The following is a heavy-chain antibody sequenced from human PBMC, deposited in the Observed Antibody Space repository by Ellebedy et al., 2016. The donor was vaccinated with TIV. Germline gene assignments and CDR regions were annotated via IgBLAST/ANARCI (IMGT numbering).Heavy chain of an antibody. D-gene: IGHD5-18*01. V-gene: IGHV3-30*03. CDR3: ARAEDTAMVPSLDV. CDR2: ISYDGSNK. Sequence: GESLKISXAASGFTFSSYGMHWVRQAPGKGLEWVAVISYDGSNKYYADSVKGRFTISRDNAKNSLYLQMNSLKAEDTAVYYCARAEDTAMVPSLDVWGQGTTVTVSS. CDR1: GFTFSSYG. J-gene: IGHJ6*02.